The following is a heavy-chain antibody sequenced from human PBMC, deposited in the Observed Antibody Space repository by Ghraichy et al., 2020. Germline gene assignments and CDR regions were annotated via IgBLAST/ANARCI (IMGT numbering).Heavy chain of an antibody. J-gene: IGHJ1*01. D-gene: IGHD6-19*01. Sequence: SETLSLTCTVSGGSVSSSSYYRSWIRQPPGKGLEWIGYIYYSGTTNSNPSLKSRVTISVDTSKNQFSLKLTSVTAADTAVYYCATSSSGWYTNFHHWGQGTLVTVSS. CDR2: IYYSGTT. V-gene: IGHV4-61*01. CDR3: ATSSSGWYTNFHH. CDR1: GGSVSSSSYY.